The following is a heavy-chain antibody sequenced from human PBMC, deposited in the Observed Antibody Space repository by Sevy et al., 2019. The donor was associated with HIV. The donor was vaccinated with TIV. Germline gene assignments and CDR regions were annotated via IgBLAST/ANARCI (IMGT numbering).Heavy chain of an antibody. D-gene: IGHD6-19*01. V-gene: IGHV3-23*01. CDR3: AKARYGSGWYVLDY. J-gene: IGHJ4*02. Sequence: GGSLRLSCAASGFAFSTYAMSWVRQAPGKGMEWVSATSGSAAVTFSAHSVKGRFTISRDNSKNTLYLQMNNLRAEDTAIYYCAKARYGSGWYVLDYWGQGTLVTVSS. CDR2: TSGSAAVT. CDR1: GFAFSTYA.